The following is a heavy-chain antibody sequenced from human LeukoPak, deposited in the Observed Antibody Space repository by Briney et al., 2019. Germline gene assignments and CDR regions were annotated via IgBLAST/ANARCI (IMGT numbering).Heavy chain of an antibody. D-gene: IGHD1-20*01. V-gene: IGHV1-18*01. CDR3: ARDNWNDRLNAFDI. Sequence: GASVKVSCKASGYTFTSYGISWVRQAPGQGLEWMGWISAYNGNTNYAQKLQGRVTTTTDTSTSTAYMELRSLRSDDTAVYYCARDNWNDRLNAFDIWGQGTMVTVSS. CDR2: ISAYNGNT. CDR1: GYTFTSYG. J-gene: IGHJ3*02.